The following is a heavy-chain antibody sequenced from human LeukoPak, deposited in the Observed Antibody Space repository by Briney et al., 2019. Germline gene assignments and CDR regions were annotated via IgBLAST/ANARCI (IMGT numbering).Heavy chain of an antibody. J-gene: IGHJ4*02. Sequence: SVKVSCKASGYTFTSYAISWVRQAPGQGLEWMGGIIPIFGTANYTQKFQGRVTITTDESTSTAYMELSSLRSEDTAVYYCAVGGLYYDSSGYYFTFDYWGQGTLVTVSS. V-gene: IGHV1-69*05. D-gene: IGHD3-22*01. CDR1: GYTFTSYA. CDR2: IIPIFGTA. CDR3: AVGGLYYDSSGYYFTFDY.